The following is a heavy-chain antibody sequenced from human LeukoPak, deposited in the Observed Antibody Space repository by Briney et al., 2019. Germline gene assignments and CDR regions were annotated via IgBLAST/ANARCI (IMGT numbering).Heavy chain of an antibody. Sequence: ASVKVSCKASGYTFTSYGISWVRQAPGQGLEWMGWISAYNGNTNYAQKFQGRVTMTTDTSTSTAYMELRSLRSDDTAVYYCARDHTHIMVRGAAYNWFDPWGQGTLVTVSS. D-gene: IGHD3-10*01. CDR2: ISAYNGNT. CDR1: GYTFTSYG. V-gene: IGHV1-18*01. J-gene: IGHJ5*02. CDR3: ARDHTHIMVRGAAYNWFDP.